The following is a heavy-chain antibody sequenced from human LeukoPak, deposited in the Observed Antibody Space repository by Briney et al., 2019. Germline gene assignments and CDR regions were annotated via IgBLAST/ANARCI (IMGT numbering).Heavy chain of an antibody. CDR1: GYTFTGYY. Sequence: ASVKVSCKASGYTFTGYYMQWVRQAPGQGLGWMGWIKPNSGGTNYAQKFQGRVTMTRDTSISTAYMELSRLRSDDTAVYYCARDQQLGRGLYFDYWGQGTLVTVSS. J-gene: IGHJ4*02. V-gene: IGHV1-2*02. CDR2: IKPNSGGT. CDR3: ARDQQLGRGLYFDY. D-gene: IGHD6-6*01.